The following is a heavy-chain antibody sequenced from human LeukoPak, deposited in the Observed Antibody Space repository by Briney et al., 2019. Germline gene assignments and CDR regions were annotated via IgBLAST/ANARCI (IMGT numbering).Heavy chain of an antibody. J-gene: IGHJ4*02. D-gene: IGHD3-10*01. CDR2: MEYDGSEK. V-gene: IGHV3-7*01. CDR3: VRMVRGVYYFDY. Sequence: GGSLRLSCAASGFTFSSYWMSWVRQAPGKGLEWVANMEYDGSEKYYVDSVKGRFTISRDNAKNTLYLQMNSLRAEDTAVYYCVRMVRGVYYFDYWGQGTLVTVSS. CDR1: GFTFSSYW.